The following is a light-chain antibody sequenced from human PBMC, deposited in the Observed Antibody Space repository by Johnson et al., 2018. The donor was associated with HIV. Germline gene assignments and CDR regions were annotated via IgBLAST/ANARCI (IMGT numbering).Light chain of an antibody. V-gene: IGLV1-51*02. J-gene: IGLJ1*01. CDR3: GTWDSSLSASYG. Sequence: QSVLTQPPPLSAAPGQKVTISCSGSSSNIGNNYVSWYQQLPGTAPKLLIYENNKRPSGIPDRFSGSKSGTSATLGITGLQTGDEADYYCGTWDSSLSASYGFGTGTKVTVL. CDR1: SSNIGNNY. CDR2: ENN.